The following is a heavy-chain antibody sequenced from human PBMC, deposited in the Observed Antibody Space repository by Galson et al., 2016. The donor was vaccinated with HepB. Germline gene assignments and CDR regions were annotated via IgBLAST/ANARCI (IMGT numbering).Heavy chain of an antibody. V-gene: IGHV3-9*01. CDR1: GLSFDDYA. CDR3: AKDMHSNYGGNSEVGYYYGMDV. Sequence: RLSCAASGLSFDDYAMHWVRQRPGKGLEWVASLNWNSGNIAYGDSVKGRFTISRDNAKNSLFLQMNSLRGGDTALYYCAKDMHSNYGGNSEVGYYYGMDVWGQGTTVTVSS. D-gene: IGHD4-23*01. J-gene: IGHJ6*02. CDR2: LNWNSGNI.